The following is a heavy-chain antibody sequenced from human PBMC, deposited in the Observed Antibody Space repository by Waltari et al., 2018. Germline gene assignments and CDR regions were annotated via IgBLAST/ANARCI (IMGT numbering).Heavy chain of an antibody. CDR2: INAGNGNT. CDR3: ARGQGYDFWSGYEYYYYYGMDV. J-gene: IGHJ6*02. D-gene: IGHD3-3*01. V-gene: IGHV1-3*01. CDR1: GYTFTSYA. Sequence: QVQLVQSGAEVKKPGASVKVSCKASGYTFTSYAMHWVRQAPGQRLEWMGWINAGNGNTKYSQKFQGRVTITRDTSASTAYMELSSLRSEDTAVYYCARGQGYDFWSGYEYYYYYGMDVWGQGTTVTVSS.